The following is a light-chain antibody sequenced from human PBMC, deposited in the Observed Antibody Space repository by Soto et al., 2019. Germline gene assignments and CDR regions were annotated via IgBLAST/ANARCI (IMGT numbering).Light chain of an antibody. CDR1: QIVGYN. Sequence: ETVLTQSPGSLSLSPGDRATLSCRASQIVGYNVAWYQQIPGQPPKLLIFGASSRATGIADKFSGSGSGTDFTLSISSLEPEDFAVYYCQLSQQRSSWPPIAFGQGTRLEIK. V-gene: IGKV3D-20*02. CDR3: QLSQQRSSWPPIA. CDR2: GAS. J-gene: IGKJ5*01.